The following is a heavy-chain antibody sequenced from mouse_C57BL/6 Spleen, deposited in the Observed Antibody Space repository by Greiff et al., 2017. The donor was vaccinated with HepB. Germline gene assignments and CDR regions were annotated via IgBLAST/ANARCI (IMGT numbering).Heavy chain of an antibody. D-gene: IGHD1-1*01. CDR3: ARELRDFDY. J-gene: IGHJ2*01. CDR2: INPSTGGT. Sequence: EVQLQQSGPELVKPGASVKISCKASGYSFTGYYMNWVKQSPEKSLEWIGEINPSTGGTTYNQKFKAKATLTVDKSSSTAYMPLKSLTSEDSAVYYCARELRDFDYWGQGTTLTVSS. CDR1: GYSFTGYY. V-gene: IGHV1-42*01.